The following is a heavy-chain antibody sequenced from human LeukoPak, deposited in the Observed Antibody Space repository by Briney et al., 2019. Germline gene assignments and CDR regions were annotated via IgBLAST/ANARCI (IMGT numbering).Heavy chain of an antibody. J-gene: IGHJ4*02. D-gene: IGHD5-18*01. CDR1: GGSISSGDYY. Sequence: SETLSLTCTVSGGSISSGDYYWSWIRQPPGKGLEWIGYIYYSGSTYYNPSLRSRVTISVDTSKNQFSLKLSSVTAADTAVYYCARAIADTAMVYFDYWGQGTLVTVSS. CDR2: IYYSGST. V-gene: IGHV4-30-4*08. CDR3: ARAIADTAMVYFDY.